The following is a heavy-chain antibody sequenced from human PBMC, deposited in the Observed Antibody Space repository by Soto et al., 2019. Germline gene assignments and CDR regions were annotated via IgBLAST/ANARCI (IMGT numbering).Heavy chain of an antibody. D-gene: IGHD4-17*01. CDR1: GFTFSDYS. V-gene: IGHV3-21*04. CDR2: ISSSSSYI. J-gene: IGHJ4*02. CDR3: AKVSLDSFGDYVIDY. Sequence: GGSLRLSCAASGFTFSDYSMDWVRQAPGKGLEWVSSISSSSSYIYYADSVKGRFTISRDNSKNTLYLQMNSLRAEDTAVYYCAKVSLDSFGDYVIDYWGQGTLVTVSS.